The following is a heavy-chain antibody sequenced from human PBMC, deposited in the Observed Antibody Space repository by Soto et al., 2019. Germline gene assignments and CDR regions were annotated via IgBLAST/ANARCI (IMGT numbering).Heavy chain of an antibody. V-gene: IGHV1-46*01. J-gene: IGHJ4*02. CDR1: GYTFTSYY. CDR2: INPSVGST. Sequence: QVQLVQSGAEVKKPGASVKVSCKASGYTFTSYYMHWVRQAPGQGLEWMGMINPSVGSTSYAQKFQGRVTMTRDTSTSTVYMELSSLRSEDTAVYYCARNDNSGLDYWGQGTLVTVSS. CDR3: ARNDNSGLDY. D-gene: IGHD3-22*01.